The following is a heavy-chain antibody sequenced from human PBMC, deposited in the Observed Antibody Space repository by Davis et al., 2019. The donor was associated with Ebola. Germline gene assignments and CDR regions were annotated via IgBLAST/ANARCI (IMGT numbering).Heavy chain of an antibody. V-gene: IGHV3-23*03. J-gene: IGHJ4*02. D-gene: IGHD6-13*01. CDR2: LDRAGTTT. Sequence: PGGSLRLSCRASGFTFKNYAMTWVRQAPGKGLEWISGLDRAGTTTYYADTVRGRFTISRDNSNSTVFLQMNNLRVEDTALYYCAKAGLRLAAAGRWGQGTLVAVSA. CDR3: AKAGLRLAAAGR. CDR1: GFTFKNYA.